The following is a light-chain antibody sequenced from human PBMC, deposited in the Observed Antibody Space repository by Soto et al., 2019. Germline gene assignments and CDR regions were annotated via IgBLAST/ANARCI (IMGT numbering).Light chain of an antibody. CDR3: QQYNSYT. J-gene: IGKJ2*01. CDR1: QSISSW. CDR2: KAS. Sequence: DIQMTQSPSTLSASVGDRVTITCRASQSISSWLAWYQQKPGKAPKLLIYKASSLESGVPSRFSGSGSGTESTLTISSLQPDDFATYYCQQYNSYTFGQGTKLEIK. V-gene: IGKV1-5*03.